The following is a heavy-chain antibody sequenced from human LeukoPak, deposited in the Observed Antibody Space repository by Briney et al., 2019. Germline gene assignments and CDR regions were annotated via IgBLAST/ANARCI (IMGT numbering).Heavy chain of an antibody. Sequence: SETLSLTCTVSGDSVTNHQWSWVRQPPGKGLEWTAYIHHSGSTNYNPSLKNRVTISMDTSKNQFSLRLISVTAADTAVYYCARYPLAFDFWGQGILVTVSS. CDR2: IHHSGST. J-gene: IGHJ4*02. V-gene: IGHV4-59*02. D-gene: IGHD6-6*01. CDR1: GDSVTNHQ. CDR3: ARYPLAFDF.